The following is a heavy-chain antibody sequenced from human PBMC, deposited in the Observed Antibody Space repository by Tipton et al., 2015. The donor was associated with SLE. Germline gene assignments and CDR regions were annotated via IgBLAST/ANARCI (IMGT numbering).Heavy chain of an antibody. J-gene: IGHJ4*02. CDR1: GGSISNYY. D-gene: IGHD6-13*01. CDR3: ARGWGSWPYYFDY. Sequence: GLVKPSETLSLTCTVSGGSISNYYWSWIRQPPGKGLEWIGYIYYSGSTNYNPSLKSRVTISVDTSKNQFSLKLSSVTAADTAVYYCARGWGSWPYYFDYWGQGTLVTVSS. CDR2: IYYSGST. V-gene: IGHV4-59*01.